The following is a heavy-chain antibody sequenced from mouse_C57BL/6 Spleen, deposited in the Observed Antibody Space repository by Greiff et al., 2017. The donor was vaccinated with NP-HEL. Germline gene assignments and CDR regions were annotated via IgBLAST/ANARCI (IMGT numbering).Heavy chain of an antibody. CDR2: IRNKANGYTT. J-gene: IGHJ1*03. V-gene: IGHV7-3*01. Sequence: EVKLMESGGGLVQPGGSLSLSCAASGFTFTDYYMSWVRQPPGKALEWLGFIRNKANGYTTEYSASVKGRFTISRDNSQSILYLQMNALRAEDSATYHCARYGIYLGVWGTGTTVTVPS. D-gene: IGHD2-3*01. CDR3: ARYGIYLGV. CDR1: GFTFTDYY.